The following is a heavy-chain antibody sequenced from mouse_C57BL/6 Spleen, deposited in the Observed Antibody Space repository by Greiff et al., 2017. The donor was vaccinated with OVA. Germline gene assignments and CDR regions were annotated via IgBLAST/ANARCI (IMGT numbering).Heavy chain of an antibody. CDR3: TSSDYYGSSYAWFAY. D-gene: IGHD1-1*01. V-gene: IGHV6-6*01. CDR2: IRNKANNHAT. Sequence: EVKLMESGGGLVQPGGSMKLSCAASGFTFSDAWMDWVRQSPEKGLEWVAEIRNKANNHATYYAESVKGRFTISRDDSKSSVYLQMNSLRAEDTGIYYCTSSDYYGSSYAWFAYWGQGTLVTVSA. J-gene: IGHJ3*01. CDR1: GFTFSDAW.